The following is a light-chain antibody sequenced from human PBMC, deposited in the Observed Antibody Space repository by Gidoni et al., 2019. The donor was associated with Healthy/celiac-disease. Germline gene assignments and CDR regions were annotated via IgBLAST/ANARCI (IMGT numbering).Light chain of an antibody. V-gene: IGLV1-44*01. Sequence: QSVLTQPPSASGTPGQRVTISCSGSSSNIGSNTVNWYQQLPGTAPKLLIYSNNQRPSGVPDRFSGSKSGTSASLAISALQSEDEADYYCAAWDDSLNGPNWLFGGGTKLTVL. J-gene: IGLJ3*02. CDR3: AAWDDSLNGPNWL. CDR2: SNN. CDR1: SSNIGSNT.